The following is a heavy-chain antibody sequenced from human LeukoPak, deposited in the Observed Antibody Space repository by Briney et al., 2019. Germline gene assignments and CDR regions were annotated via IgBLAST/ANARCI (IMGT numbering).Heavy chain of an antibody. D-gene: IGHD3-10*01. V-gene: IGHV4-59*02. CDR3: AKYIYAEKAYHYGSGTNWFDP. Sequence: SETLSLTCTISGGSVSDYYWSWIRQSPGKGLEWIGYIYHTGSTSYSPSLKSRVTISADTSQNQFSLKLSSVTAADTAVYYCAKYIYAEKAYHYGSGTNWFDPWGQGTLVTVSS. CDR1: GGSVSDYY. CDR2: IYHTGST. J-gene: IGHJ5*02.